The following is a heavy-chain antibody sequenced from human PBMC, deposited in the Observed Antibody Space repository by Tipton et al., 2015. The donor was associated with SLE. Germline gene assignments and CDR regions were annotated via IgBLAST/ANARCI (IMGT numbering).Heavy chain of an antibody. CDR1: GGSISSHY. D-gene: IGHD4-11*01. CDR2: IYYSGSI. Sequence: TLSLTCTVSGGSISSHYWSWIRQPPGKGLEWIGYIYYSGSISYNPSLKSRVTISVDTSKNQFSLKLSSVTAADTAVYYCARTEYSNYLVYGMDVWGQGTTVTVSS. V-gene: IGHV4-59*11. J-gene: IGHJ6*02. CDR3: ARTEYSNYLVYGMDV.